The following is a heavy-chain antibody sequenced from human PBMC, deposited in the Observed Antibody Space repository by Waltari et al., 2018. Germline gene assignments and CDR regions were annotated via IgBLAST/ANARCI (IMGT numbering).Heavy chain of an antibody. V-gene: IGHV4-59*08. CDR1: GGSITTYY. D-gene: IGHD6-13*01. Sequence: QVQLQESGPGLVKPSETLSLTCTVSGGSITTYYWSWIRQPPGKGLELIGYIYYSGSTSYNASLKSRVTISVDTSKNQFSLRLRSVTAADTAVYYCVRRTGLSTSSWYYFDHWGQGTLVTVSS. CDR3: VRRTGLSTSSWYYFDH. CDR2: IYYSGST. J-gene: IGHJ4*02.